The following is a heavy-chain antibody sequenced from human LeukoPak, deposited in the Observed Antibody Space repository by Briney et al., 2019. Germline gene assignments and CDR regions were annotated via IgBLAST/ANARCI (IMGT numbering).Heavy chain of an antibody. V-gene: IGHV3-20*04. CDR3: ARVDYDSSGYHYFDY. CDR2: INWNGGST. Sequence: GGSLRLSCAASGFTFDDYGMSWVRQAPGKGLEWVSGINWNGGSTGYADSVKGRFTISRDNAKNSLYLQMNSLRAEDTALYYCARVDYDSSGYHYFDYWGRGTLVTVSS. D-gene: IGHD3-22*01. J-gene: IGHJ4*02. CDR1: GFTFDDYG.